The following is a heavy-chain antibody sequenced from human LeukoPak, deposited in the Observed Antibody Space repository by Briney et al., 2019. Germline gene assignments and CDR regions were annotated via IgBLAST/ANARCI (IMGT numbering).Heavy chain of an antibody. V-gene: IGHV1-2*02. Sequence: ASVKVSCKASGYTFTDYYMSWVRQAPGQGLERMGWINPNSGGANFPQKFQGRVTLTRDTSISTAYMELSRLRSDDTAVYYCARVGDGYNPYFDYWGQGTLVTVSS. CDR3: ARVGDGYNPYFDY. CDR2: INPNSGGA. CDR1: GYTFTDYY. D-gene: IGHD5-24*01. J-gene: IGHJ4*02.